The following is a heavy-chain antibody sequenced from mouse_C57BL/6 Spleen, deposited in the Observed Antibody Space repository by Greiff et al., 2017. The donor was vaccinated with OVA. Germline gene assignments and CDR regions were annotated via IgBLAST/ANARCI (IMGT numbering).Heavy chain of an antibody. J-gene: IGHJ2*01. CDR3: ARSLFITTVVAPFDY. V-gene: IGHV1-18*01. D-gene: IGHD1-1*01. Sequence: VQLKQSGPELVKPGASVKIPCKASGYTFTDYNMDWVKQSHGKSLEWIGDINPNNGGTIYNQKFKGKATLTVDKSSSTAYMELRSLTSEDTAVYYCARSLFITTVVAPFDYWGQGTTLTVSS. CDR2: INPNNGGT. CDR1: GYTFTDYN.